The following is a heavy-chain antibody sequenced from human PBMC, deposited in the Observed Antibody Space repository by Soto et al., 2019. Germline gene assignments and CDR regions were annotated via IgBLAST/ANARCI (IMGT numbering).Heavy chain of an antibody. V-gene: IGHV1-69*13. CDR3: ARAHKPSIVVPAAINYYYYGMDV. Sequence: SVKVSCKASGGTFSSYAISWVRQAPGQGLEWMREIIPIFGTANYAQKFQGRVTIAADESTSTAYMELSSLRSEDTAVYYCARAHKPSIVVPAAINYYYYGMDVWGQGTTVTVSS. CDR2: IIPIFGTA. D-gene: IGHD2-2*01. CDR1: GGTFSSYA. J-gene: IGHJ6*02.